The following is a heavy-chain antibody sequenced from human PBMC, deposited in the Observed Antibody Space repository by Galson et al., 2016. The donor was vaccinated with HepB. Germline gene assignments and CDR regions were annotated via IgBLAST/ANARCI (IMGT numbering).Heavy chain of an antibody. V-gene: IGHV1-18*01. J-gene: IGHJ4*02. CDR2: ITDYNGNT. Sequence: SVKVSCKASGYTFTSFTIGWVRQAPGQGLKWMGWITDYNGNTNYAQKLQGRVTMTTDTSTSTAYMQLRSLRSDDTAVYYCARIGYDNSGYFPDFWGQGTLVTVSS. CDR3: ARIGYDNSGYFPDF. CDR1: GYTFTSFT. D-gene: IGHD3-22*01.